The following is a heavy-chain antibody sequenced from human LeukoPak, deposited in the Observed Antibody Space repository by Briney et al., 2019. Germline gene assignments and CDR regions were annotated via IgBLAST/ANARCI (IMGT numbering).Heavy chain of an antibody. Sequence: GGSLRLSCAASGFTFSSYSMNWVRQAPGKGLEWVSSISSCSSYIYYADSVKGRFTISRDNAKNSLYLQMNSLRAEDTAVYYCATGFWSGDLVCYWGQGTLVTVSS. J-gene: IGHJ4*02. CDR1: GFTFSSYS. CDR2: ISSCSSYI. D-gene: IGHD3-3*01. CDR3: ATGFWSGDLVCY. V-gene: IGHV3-21*01.